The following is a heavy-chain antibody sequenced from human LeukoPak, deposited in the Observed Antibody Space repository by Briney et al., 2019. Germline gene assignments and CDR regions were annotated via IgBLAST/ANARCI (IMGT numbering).Heavy chain of an antibody. V-gene: IGHV4-59*11. CDR3: ARENPYSRRQLDY. D-gene: IGHD4-11*01. J-gene: IGHJ4*02. CDR2: IYYSGTT. Sequence: SETLSLTCSVSAGSISSHYWTWIRQPPGKGLEWIGFIYYSGTTNHNPSLKSRVTISVDTSKNQFSLKLSSVTAEDTAVYYCARENPYSRRQLDYWGQGTLVTVSS. CDR1: AGSISSHY.